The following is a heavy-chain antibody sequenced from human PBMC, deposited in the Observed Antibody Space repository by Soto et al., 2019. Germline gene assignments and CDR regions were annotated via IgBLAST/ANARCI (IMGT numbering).Heavy chain of an antibody. CDR3: TEEPHNDNSGSS. V-gene: IGHV3-23*01. D-gene: IGHD3-22*01. Sequence: GGSLRLSCAASGFPFSSYGMGWVRQAPGKGLEWVSAISASGRTTYYADSVKGRFTISRDNSKNTLYLRVDTLRADDTATYYCTEEPHNDNSGSSWGQGALVTVSS. CDR2: ISASGRTT. J-gene: IGHJ5*02. CDR1: GFPFSSYG.